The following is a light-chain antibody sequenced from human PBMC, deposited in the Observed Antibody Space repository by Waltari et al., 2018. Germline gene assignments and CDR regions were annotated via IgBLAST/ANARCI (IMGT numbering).Light chain of an antibody. CDR2: DAS. Sequence: QMTQSPSTLSASIGDRVAITCLASHTINTWLAWYQQKPGKAPRVLIYDASTLASGVPSRFRGSGSGTEFTLTISSLQPDDFATYYCHQYNSYSQSFGQGTKLEIK. V-gene: IGKV1-5*01. CDR1: HTINTW. J-gene: IGKJ2*03. CDR3: HQYNSYSQS.